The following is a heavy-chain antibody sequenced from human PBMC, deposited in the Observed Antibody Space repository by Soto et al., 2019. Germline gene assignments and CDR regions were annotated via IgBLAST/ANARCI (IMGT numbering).Heavy chain of an antibody. CDR1: GGSISSSSYY. D-gene: IGHD3-3*01. CDR2: IYYSGST. CDR3: ASSLYREWLLYYYFDY. J-gene: IGHJ4*02. Sequence: QLQLQESGPGLVKPSETLSLTCTVSGGSISSSSYYWGWIRQPPGKGLEWIGSIYYSGSTYYNPSLKRRVTISVDTSKNQFSLKLSSVTAADTAVYYCASSLYREWLLYYYFDYWGQGTLVTVSS. V-gene: IGHV4-39*01.